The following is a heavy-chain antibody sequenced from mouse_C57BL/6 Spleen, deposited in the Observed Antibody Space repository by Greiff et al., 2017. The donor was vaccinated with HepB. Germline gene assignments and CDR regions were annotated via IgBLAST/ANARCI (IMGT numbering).Heavy chain of an antibody. D-gene: IGHD1-1*01. J-gene: IGHJ3*01. CDR3: ASSITTVVPFAY. CDR1: GFSLTSYA. Sequence: VKVVESGPGLVAPSQSLSITCTVSGFSLTSYAISWVRQPPGKGLEWLGVIWTGGGTNYNSALKSRLSISKDNSKSQVFLKMNSLQTDDTARYYCASSITTVVPFAYWGQGTLVTVSA. CDR2: IWTGGGT. V-gene: IGHV2-9-1*01.